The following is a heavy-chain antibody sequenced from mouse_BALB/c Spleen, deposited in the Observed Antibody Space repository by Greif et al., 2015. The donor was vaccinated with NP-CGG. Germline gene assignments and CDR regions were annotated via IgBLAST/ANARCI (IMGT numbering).Heavy chain of an antibody. CDR2: INPSTGYT. D-gene: IGHD2-4*01. J-gene: IGHJ4*01. Sequence: VQLQQSGAELAKPGASVKMSCKASGYTFTSYWMHWVKQRPGQGLEWIGYINPSTGYTEYNQKFEDKATLTADKSSSTAYMQLSSLTSEDSAVYYCARWITAGKYYAMDYWGQGTSVTVSS. CDR1: GYTFTSYW. CDR3: ARWITAGKYYAMDY. V-gene: IGHV1-7*01.